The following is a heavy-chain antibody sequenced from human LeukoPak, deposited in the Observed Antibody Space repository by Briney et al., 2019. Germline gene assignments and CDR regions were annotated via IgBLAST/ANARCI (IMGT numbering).Heavy chain of an antibody. Sequence: SETLSLTCTVSGGSISSSSYYWGWIRQPPGKGLEWIGSIYYSGSTYYNPSLKSRVTISVDTSKNQLSLKLSSVAAADTAVYYCARHWGRREVVLSRIDIWGQGTMVTVSS. CDR1: GGSISSSSYY. CDR2: IYYSGST. J-gene: IGHJ3*02. CDR3: ARHWGRREVVLSRIDI. D-gene: IGHD3-16*01. V-gene: IGHV4-39*01.